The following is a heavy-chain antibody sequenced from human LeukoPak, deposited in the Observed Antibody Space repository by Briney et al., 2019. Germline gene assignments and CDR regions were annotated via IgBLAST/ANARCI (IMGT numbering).Heavy chain of an antibody. CDR1: GFTLSGSA. Sequence: PGGSLRLSCAASGFTLSGSAMHWVRQASGKGLEWVGRIRSKANSYATAYAASVKGRFTISRDDSKNTAYLQMNSLKTEDTAVYYCTRQPPVVVAATWFDPWGQGTLVTVSS. V-gene: IGHV3-73*01. CDR2: IRSKANSYAT. J-gene: IGHJ5*02. D-gene: IGHD2-15*01. CDR3: TRQPPVVVAATWFDP.